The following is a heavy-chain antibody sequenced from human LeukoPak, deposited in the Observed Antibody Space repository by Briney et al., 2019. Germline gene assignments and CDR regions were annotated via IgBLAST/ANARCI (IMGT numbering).Heavy chain of an antibody. CDR1: GGTFSSYA. CDR3: ATGRITMVRGVKDY. Sequence: REASVKVSCKASGGTFSSYAISWVRQAPGQGLEWMGRIIPILGIANYAQKFQGRVTITADKSTSTAYMELSSLRSEDTAVYYCATGRITMVRGVKDYWGQGTLVTVSS. J-gene: IGHJ4*02. V-gene: IGHV1-69*04. D-gene: IGHD3-10*01. CDR2: IIPILGIA.